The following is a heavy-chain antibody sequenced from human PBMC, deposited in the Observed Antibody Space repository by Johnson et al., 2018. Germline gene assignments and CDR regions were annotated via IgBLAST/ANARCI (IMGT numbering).Heavy chain of an antibody. CDR1: GFTFSSYD. Sequence: VQLVESGGGLVEPGGSLRLSCAASGFTFSSYDMSWVRQAPGKGLEWVSAISGSGGSIYYADSVKGRFTISRDNSKNTLYLQMNSLRAEDTAVYYWGKIGRKGEYQLLQPWDYGMDVWGQGTTVTVSS. V-gene: IGHV3-23*04. J-gene: IGHJ6*02. D-gene: IGHD2-2*01. CDR2: ISGSGGSI. CDR3: GKIGRKGEYQLLQPWDYGMDV.